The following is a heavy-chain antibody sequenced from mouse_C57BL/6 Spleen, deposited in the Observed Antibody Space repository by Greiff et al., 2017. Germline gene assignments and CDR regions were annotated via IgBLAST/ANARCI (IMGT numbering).Heavy chain of an antibody. CDR3: ARQGYSSYFDY. J-gene: IGHJ2*01. D-gene: IGHD2-5*01. CDR1: GFTFSSYT. CDR2: ISGGGGNT. Sequence: EVKVVESGGGLVKPGGSLKLSCAASGFTFSSYTMSWVRQTPEKRLEWVATISGGGGNTYYPDSVKGRFTISRDNAKNTLYLQMSSLRSEDTALYYCARQGYSSYFDYWGQGTTLTVSS. V-gene: IGHV5-9*01.